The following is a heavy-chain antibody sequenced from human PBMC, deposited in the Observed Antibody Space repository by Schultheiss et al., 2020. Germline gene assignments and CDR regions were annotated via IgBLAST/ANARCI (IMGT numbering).Heavy chain of an antibody. CDR2: IYYSGST. V-gene: IGHV4-59*08. J-gene: IGHJ4*02. D-gene: IGHD6-13*01. CDR3: ASLPRAAAGPAGDY. CDR1: GGSISTYY. Sequence: SQTLSLTCNVSGGSISTYYWSWIRQPPGRGLEWIGYIYYSGSTNYSPSLKSRVAISVDTSKNQFSLKLSSVTAADTAVYYCASLPRAAAGPAGDYWGQGTLVTVSS.